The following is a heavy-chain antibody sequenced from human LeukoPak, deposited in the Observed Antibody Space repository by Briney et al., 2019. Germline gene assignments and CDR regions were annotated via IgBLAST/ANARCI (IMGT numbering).Heavy chain of an antibody. J-gene: IGHJ4*02. Sequence: SETLSLTCTVSGGSISSYYWSWIRQPPGKGLEWIGYIYYSGSTNYNPSLKSRVTISVDTSKNQFSLKLSSVTAADTAVYYCARDMGGYYYGSYIKWGQGTLVTVSS. CDR2: IYYSGST. V-gene: IGHV4-59*01. CDR3: ARDMGGYYYGSYIK. D-gene: IGHD3-10*01. CDR1: GGSISSYY.